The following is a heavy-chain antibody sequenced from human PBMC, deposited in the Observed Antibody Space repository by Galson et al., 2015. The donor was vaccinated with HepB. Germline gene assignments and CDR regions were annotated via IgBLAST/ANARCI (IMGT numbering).Heavy chain of an antibody. CDR3: ARDHSISGSDY. V-gene: IGHV1-18*01. CDR1: GYTFTNYA. J-gene: IGHJ4*02. CDR2: ISTYNTNT. D-gene: IGHD3-10*01. Sequence: SVKVSCKASGYTFTNYAINWVRQAPGQGPEWMGWISTYNTNTNYAQRLQGRVTMTTDTSTSTAYMELRSLRSDDTAVYYCARDHSISGSDYWGQGTVVTVSS.